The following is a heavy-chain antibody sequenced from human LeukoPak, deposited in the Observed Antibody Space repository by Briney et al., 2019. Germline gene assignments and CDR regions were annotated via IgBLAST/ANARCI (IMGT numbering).Heavy chain of an antibody. CDR3: ARIRGYSGYDLYYYGMDV. Sequence: SVKVSCKASGGTFSSYAISWVRQAPGQGLEWMGGIIPIFGTANYAQKFQGRVTITADESTSTAYMELSSLRSEDTAVYYCARIRGYSGYDLYYYGMDVWGQGTTVTVSS. CDR1: GGTFSSYA. D-gene: IGHD5-12*01. CDR2: IIPIFGTA. V-gene: IGHV1-69*01. J-gene: IGHJ6*02.